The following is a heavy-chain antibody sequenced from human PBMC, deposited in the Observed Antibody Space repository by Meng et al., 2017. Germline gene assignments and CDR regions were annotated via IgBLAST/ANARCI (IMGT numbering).Heavy chain of an antibody. V-gene: IGHV3-23*01. CDR2: ISGSGGST. Sequence: GESLKISCAASGFTFSSYAMSWVRQAPGKGLEWVSAISGSGGSTYYADSVKGRFTIPRDNSKNTLYLQMNSLRAEDTAVYYCAKDRTYCSSTSCYYEGYYFDYWGQGTLVTVSS. CDR3: AKDRTYCSSTSCYYEGYYFDY. J-gene: IGHJ4*02. D-gene: IGHD2-2*01. CDR1: GFTFSSYA.